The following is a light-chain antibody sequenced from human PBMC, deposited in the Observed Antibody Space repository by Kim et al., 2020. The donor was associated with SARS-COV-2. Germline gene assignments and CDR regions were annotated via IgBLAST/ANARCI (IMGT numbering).Light chain of an antibody. V-gene: IGLV2-14*03. CDR2: DVS. CDR3: SVYTSSTTVL. CDR1: SGEVAVYNY. J-gene: IGLJ2*01. Sequence: GQSITTSCSGASGEVAVYNYVSWYQQPPGEVPKLMIYDVSYRPSGVSSRFSGSKSGNTASLTISGLQAEDEADYYCSVYTSSTTVLFGGGTQLTVL.